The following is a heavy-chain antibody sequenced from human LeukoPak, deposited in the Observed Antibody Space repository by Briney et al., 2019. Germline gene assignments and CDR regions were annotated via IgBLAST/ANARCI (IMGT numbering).Heavy chain of an antibody. CDR3: AKDTYGDLYFDY. CDR1: GFTFSSYA. Sequence: GGSLRLSCAASGFTFSSYAMSWVRQAPGKGLGWVSAISGSGGSTYYADSVKGRFTISRDNSKNTLYLQMNSLRAEDTAVYYCAKDTYGDLYFDYWGQGTLVTVSS. J-gene: IGHJ4*02. CDR2: ISGSGGST. D-gene: IGHD4-17*01. V-gene: IGHV3-23*01.